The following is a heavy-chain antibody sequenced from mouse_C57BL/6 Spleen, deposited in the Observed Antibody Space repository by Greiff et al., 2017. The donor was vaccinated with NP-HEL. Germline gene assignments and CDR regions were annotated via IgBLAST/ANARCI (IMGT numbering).Heavy chain of an antibody. CDR3: TRNYGSSYRYYAMDY. Sequence: DVKLVESGEGLVKPGGSLKLSCAASGFTFSSYAMSWVRQTPEKRLEWVAYISSGGDYIYYADTVKGRFTISRDNARNTLYLQMSSLKSEDTAMYYCTRNYGSSYRYYAMDYWGQGTSVTVSS. CDR2: ISSGGDYI. D-gene: IGHD1-1*01. J-gene: IGHJ4*01. V-gene: IGHV5-9-1*02. CDR1: GFTFSSYA.